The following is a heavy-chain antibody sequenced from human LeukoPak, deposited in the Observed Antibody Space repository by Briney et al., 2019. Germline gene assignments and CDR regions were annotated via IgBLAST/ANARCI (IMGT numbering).Heavy chain of an antibody. V-gene: IGHV1-2*06. D-gene: IGHD3-22*01. J-gene: IGHJ3*02. CDR2: INPNSGGT. CDR3: AKDDSVLDSSGYYHAFDI. CDR1: GYTFTGYY. Sequence: ASVKVSCKASGYTFTGYYMHWVRQAPGQGLEWMGRINPNSGGTNYAQKFQGRVTMTRDTAISTAYMELSRLRSDDTAVYYCAKDDSVLDSSGYYHAFDIWGQGTMVTVSS.